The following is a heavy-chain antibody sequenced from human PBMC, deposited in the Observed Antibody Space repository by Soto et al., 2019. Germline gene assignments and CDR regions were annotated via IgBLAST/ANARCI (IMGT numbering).Heavy chain of an antibody. J-gene: IGHJ6*03. CDR1: GYTYTSYG. D-gene: IGHD3-9*01. V-gene: IGHV1-18*01. Sequence: ASVKVSCKASGYTYTSYGISWVRQAPGQGLEWMGWISAYNGNTNYAQKLQGRVTMTTDTSTSTAYMELRSLRSDDTAVYYCARANLRYFFFFSSSSYMDAWGKGTALPVSS. CDR2: ISAYNGNT. CDR3: ARANLRYFFFFSSSSYMDA.